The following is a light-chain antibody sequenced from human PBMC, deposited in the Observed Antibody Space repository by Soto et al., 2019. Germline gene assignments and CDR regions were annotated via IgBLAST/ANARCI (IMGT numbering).Light chain of an antibody. Sequence: QSAPAQPASVSGSSGQSIAISCTGTSNYVGGYNYVSWYQQHPGKAPKLMVYDVSNRPSGVSNRFSGSKSGNTASLTISGLQAEDEADYYCSSYTSSSTYVFGTGTKVTVL. CDR1: SNYVGGYNY. CDR3: SSYTSSSTYV. J-gene: IGLJ1*01. V-gene: IGLV2-14*01. CDR2: DVS.